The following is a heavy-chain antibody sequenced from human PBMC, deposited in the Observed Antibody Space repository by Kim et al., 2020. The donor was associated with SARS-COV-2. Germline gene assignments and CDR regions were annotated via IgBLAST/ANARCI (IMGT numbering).Heavy chain of an antibody. Sequence: KYYGESRKGRITISRDNAKNSVYLQTNSLRVEDTAVYFCVRGGCSSLCDPGGQGTLVTVSS. V-gene: IGHV3-7*03. D-gene: IGHD6-19*01. CDR3: VRGGCSSLCDP. CDR2: K. J-gene: IGHJ5*02.